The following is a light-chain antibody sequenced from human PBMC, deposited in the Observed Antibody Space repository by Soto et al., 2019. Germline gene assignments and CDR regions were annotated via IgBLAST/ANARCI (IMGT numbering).Light chain of an antibody. CDR2: GAS. CDR3: QWSGGSVS. J-gene: IGKJ4*01. Sequence: GLTQSPGTLSLSPGERATLSCRASQSVSSSYLAWYQQKPGQAPRLLIYGASSRATGIPDRFSGSGSGTDFTLTINRLEPEDFAVYYCQWSGGSVSFGGGTKV. V-gene: IGKV3-20*01. CDR1: QSVSSSY.